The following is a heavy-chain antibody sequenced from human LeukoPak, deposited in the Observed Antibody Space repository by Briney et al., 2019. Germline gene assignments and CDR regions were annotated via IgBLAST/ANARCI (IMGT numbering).Heavy chain of an antibody. V-gene: IGHV3-9*01. J-gene: IGHJ4*02. CDR3: AKGRLIVMVRGVIIPYYFDY. Sequence: SLRLSCAASGFTFDDYAMHWVRQAPGKGLEWVSGISWNSGSIGYADSVKGRFTISRDNAKNSLYLQMNSLRAEDTDVYYCAKGRLIVMVRGVIIPYYFDYWGQGTLVTVSS. CDR1: GFTFDDYA. D-gene: IGHD3-10*01. CDR2: ISWNSGSI.